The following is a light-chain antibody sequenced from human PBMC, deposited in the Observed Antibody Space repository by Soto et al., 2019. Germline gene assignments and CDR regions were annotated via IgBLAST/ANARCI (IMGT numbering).Light chain of an antibody. CDR2: GNS. J-gene: IGLJ3*02. CDR3: QSYDSSLSGWV. V-gene: IGLV1-40*01. Sequence: QSVLTQPPSASGSPGQSVTIACTGTSSDVGGYKYVSWYQQLPGTAPKLLIYGNSNRPSGVPDRFSGSKSGTSASLAITGLQAEDEADYYCQSYDSSLSGWVFGGGTKLTVL. CDR1: SSDVGGYKY.